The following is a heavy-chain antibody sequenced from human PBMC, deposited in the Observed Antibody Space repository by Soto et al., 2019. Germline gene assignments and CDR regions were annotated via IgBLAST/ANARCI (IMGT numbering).Heavy chain of an antibody. CDR1: GFSFTNFA. CDR3: AKDDFTDRGDDYFDY. CDR2: IGASGDIT. V-gene: IGHV3-23*01. D-gene: IGHD2-21*02. Sequence: GSLRLSCAASGFSFTNFAMSWVRQAPGKGLEWVAGIGASGDITWYVDSVKGRLSISRDNSKNTLYLQLNSLRFEDTAVYYCAKDDFTDRGDDYFDYWGPGTLVTVSS. J-gene: IGHJ4*02.